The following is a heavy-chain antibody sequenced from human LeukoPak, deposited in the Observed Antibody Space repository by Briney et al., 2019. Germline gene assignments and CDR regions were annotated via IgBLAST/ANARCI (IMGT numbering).Heavy chain of an antibody. V-gene: IGHV4-4*07. CDR1: GGSISSYY. Sequence: SETLSLTCTVAGGSISSYYWSWIRQPAGKGLEWIGRIYSSGSTNYNPSLKSRVTISVDTSKNQFSLKLRSVDAAERAVYYCARELKEFCSSTSCYAIYYYYMDVWGKGTTVTVSS. CDR3: ARELKEFCSSTSCYAIYYYYMDV. CDR2: IYSSGST. J-gene: IGHJ6*03. D-gene: IGHD2-2*01.